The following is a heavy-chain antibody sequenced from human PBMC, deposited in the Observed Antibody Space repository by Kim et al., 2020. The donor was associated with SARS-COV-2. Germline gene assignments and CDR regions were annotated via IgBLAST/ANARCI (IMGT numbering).Heavy chain of an antibody. CDR1: GFTFSSYW. D-gene: IGHD3-3*01. V-gene: IGHV3-7*01. CDR3: ARDTIFGVVTLRGHLDY. CDR2: IKQDGSEK. Sequence: GGSLRLSCAASGFTFSSYWMSWVRQAPGKGLEWVANIKQDGSEKYYVDSVKGRFTISRDNAKNSLYLQMNSLRAEDTAVYYCARDTIFGVVTLRGHLDYWGQGTLVTVSS. J-gene: IGHJ4*02.